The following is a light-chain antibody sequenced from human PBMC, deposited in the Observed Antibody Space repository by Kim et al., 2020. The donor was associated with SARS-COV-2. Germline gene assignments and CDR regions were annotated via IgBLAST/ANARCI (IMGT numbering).Light chain of an antibody. CDR2: AAS. CDR3: QQSYSTPTIT. CDR1: QSISSY. J-gene: IGKJ5*01. Sequence: SVGGRVPLTCRASQSISSYLNWYPQKPGKAPKLLIYAASSLQSGVPSRFSGSVSGTDFTLTISSLQPEDFATYYCQQSYSTPTITFGQGTRLEIK. V-gene: IGKV1-39*01.